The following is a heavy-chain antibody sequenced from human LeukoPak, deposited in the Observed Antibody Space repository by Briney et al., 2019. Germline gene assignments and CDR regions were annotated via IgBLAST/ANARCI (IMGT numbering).Heavy chain of an antibody. V-gene: IGHV1-69*13. D-gene: IGHD3-10*01. CDR1: GGTFSSYT. CDR2: IIPIFGTA. CDR3: ARAMGPYYYGSGTQWYYYYGMDV. Sequence: SVKVSCKASGGTFSSYTISWVRQAPGQGLEWMGGIIPIFGTANYAQKFQGRVTITADESTSTAYMELSSLRSEDTAVYYCARAMGPYYYGSGTQWYYYYGMDVWGQGTTVTVSS. J-gene: IGHJ6*02.